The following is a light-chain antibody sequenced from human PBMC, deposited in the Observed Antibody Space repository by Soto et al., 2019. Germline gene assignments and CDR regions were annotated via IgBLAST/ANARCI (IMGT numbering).Light chain of an antibody. V-gene: IGKV3-20*01. CDR3: QQYGSSPPKVT. CDR2: GAS. J-gene: IGKJ5*01. Sequence: EIVLTQPPGTLSLSPGERATLSCRASQSVSSSYLAWYQQKPGQAPRLLIYGASSRATDIPDRFSGSGSGTDFTLTISRLEPEDFAVYYCQQYGSSPPKVTFGQGTRLGL. CDR1: QSVSSSY.